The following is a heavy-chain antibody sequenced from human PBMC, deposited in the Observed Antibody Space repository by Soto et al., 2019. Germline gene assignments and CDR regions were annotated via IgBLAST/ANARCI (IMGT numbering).Heavy chain of an antibody. CDR1: GGSFSGYY. CDR2: INHSGST. J-gene: IGHJ6*02. V-gene: IGHV4-34*01. CDR3: ARASRSTVGVYYYYYGMDV. Sequence: LSLTCAVYGGSFSGYYWSWIRQPPGKGLEWIGEINHSGSTNYNPSLKSRVTISVDTSKNQFSLKLSSVTAADTAVYYCARASRSTVGVYYYYYGMDVWGQGTTVTVSS. D-gene: IGHD4-17*01.